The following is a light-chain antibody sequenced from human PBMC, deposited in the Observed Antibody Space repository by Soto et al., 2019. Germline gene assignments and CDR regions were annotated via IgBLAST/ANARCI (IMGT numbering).Light chain of an antibody. CDR2: DTS. V-gene: IGLV7-46*01. J-gene: IGLJ3*02. CDR3: LLSYHGVPLA. CDR1: TGAVTSGHY. Sequence: QAVVTQEPSLTVSPGGTVTLTCGSSTGAVTSGHYPYWFQQKPGQAPTTLIYDTSNKLSWTPARFSGSLLGGNAALTLSGAQPEDQAEYYFLLSYHGVPLAFGAGTELTVL.